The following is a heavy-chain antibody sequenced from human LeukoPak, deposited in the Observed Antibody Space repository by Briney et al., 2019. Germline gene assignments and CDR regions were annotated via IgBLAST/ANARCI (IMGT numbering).Heavy chain of an antibody. V-gene: IGHV4-34*01. CDR2: INHSGST. D-gene: IGHD5-12*01. J-gene: IGHJ3*02. CDR3: AREGYSGYDSDAFDI. CDR1: GGSFSGYY. Sequence: SETLSLTCAVYGGSFSGYYWSWIRQPPGKGLEWIGEINHSGSTNYNPSLKSRVTMSVDTSKNQFSLKLSSVTAADTAVYYCAREGYSGYDSDAFDIWGQGTMVTVSS.